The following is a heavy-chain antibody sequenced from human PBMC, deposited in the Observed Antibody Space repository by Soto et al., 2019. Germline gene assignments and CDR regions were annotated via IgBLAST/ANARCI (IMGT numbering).Heavy chain of an antibody. V-gene: IGHV4-28*01. CDR1: GYSISSSNW. D-gene: IGHD5-12*01. CDR3: LSTHTPPEYSGYWGWAFDI. CDR2: IYYSGST. J-gene: IGHJ3*02. Sequence: SETLSLTCAVSGYSISSSNWWGWIRQPPGKGLEWIGYIYYSGSTYYNPSLKSRVTMSVDTSKNQFSLKLSSVTAVDTAVYYCLSTHTPPEYSGYWGWAFDIWGQGTMVTVSS.